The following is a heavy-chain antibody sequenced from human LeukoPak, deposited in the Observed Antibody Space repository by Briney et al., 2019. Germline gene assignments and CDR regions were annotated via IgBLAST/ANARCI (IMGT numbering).Heavy chain of an antibody. CDR3: ATDLMGGGYSGYDLIDY. J-gene: IGHJ4*02. CDR1: GYTLTELS. Sequence: ASVTVSCKVSGYTLTELSMHWVRQAPGKGLEWMGGFDPEGGETIYAQKFQGRVTMTEDTSTDTAYMELSSLRSEDTAVYYCATDLMGGGYSGYDLIDYWGQGTLVTVSS. CDR2: FDPEGGET. V-gene: IGHV1-24*01. D-gene: IGHD5-12*01.